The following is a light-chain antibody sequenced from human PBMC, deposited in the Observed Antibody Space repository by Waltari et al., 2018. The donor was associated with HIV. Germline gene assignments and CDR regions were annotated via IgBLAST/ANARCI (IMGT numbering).Light chain of an antibody. CDR2: EVN. CDR1: SSDVGAYNF. V-gene: IGLV2-8*01. Sequence: QSALTQPPSASGSPEQSVTISCTGTSSDVGAYNFVSWYQQRPGQAPKLIIFEVNKRPAVVPDRFSGSKSVNTASLTVSGLQAEDEADYYCSSFAGTNSHVVFGGGTKLTVL. CDR3: SSFAGTNSHVV. J-gene: IGLJ2*01.